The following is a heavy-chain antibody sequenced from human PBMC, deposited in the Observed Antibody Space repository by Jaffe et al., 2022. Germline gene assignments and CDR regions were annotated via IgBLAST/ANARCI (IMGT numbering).Heavy chain of an antibody. Sequence: EMQLVESGGGLVQPGGSLRLSCAASGFTFSTYWMSWVRQSPGKGLECVANIKKDGSEKYYVDSVKGRFTISRDNAKDSLFLQMNSLTAEDTAVYYCARGPDFGDRIDFLEYWGQGILVTVSS. D-gene: IGHD4-17*01. V-gene: IGHV3-7*05. J-gene: IGHJ4*02. CDR1: GFTFSTYW. CDR3: ARGPDFGDRIDFLEY. CDR2: IKKDGSEK.